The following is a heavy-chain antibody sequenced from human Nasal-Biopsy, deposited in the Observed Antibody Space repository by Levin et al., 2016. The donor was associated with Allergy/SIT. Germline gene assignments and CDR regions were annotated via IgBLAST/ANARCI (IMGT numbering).Heavy chain of an antibody. V-gene: IGHV5-10-1*01. Sequence: KVSCKGSGYSFTSYWISWVRQMPGKGLEWMGRIDPSDSFSNYSPSFRGHVTISADKSISTAYLEWNSLRASDSAMYYCARLGAGTGRNTYFFFGMDVWGQGSTVTVSS. CDR1: GYSFTSYW. CDR2: IDPSDSFS. D-gene: IGHD1-26*01. CDR3: ARLGAGTGRNTYFFFGMDV. J-gene: IGHJ6*02.